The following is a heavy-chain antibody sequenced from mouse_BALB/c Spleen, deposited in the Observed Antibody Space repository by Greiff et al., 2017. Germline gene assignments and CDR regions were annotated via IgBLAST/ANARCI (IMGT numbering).Heavy chain of an antibody. D-gene: IGHD1-1*01. CDR3: ARRDYYGSSFAY. CDR1: GFNIKDTY. CDR2: IDPANGNT. Sequence: EVLLQQSGAELVKPGASVKLSCTASGFNIKDTYMHWVKQRPEQGLEWIGRIDPANGNTKYDPKFQGKATITADTSSNTAYLQLSSLTSEDTAVYYCARRDYYGSSFAYWGQGTLVTVSA. V-gene: IGHV14-3*02. J-gene: IGHJ3*01.